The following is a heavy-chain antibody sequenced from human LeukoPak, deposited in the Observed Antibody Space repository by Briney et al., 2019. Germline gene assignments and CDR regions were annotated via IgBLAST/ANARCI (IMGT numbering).Heavy chain of an antibody. CDR2: IWYDGSNK. D-gene: IGHD3-22*01. CDR3: AKDLAMIVVAAAYYFDY. CDR1: GFTFSSYG. Sequence: GGSLRLSCAASGFTFSSYGMHWVRQAPGKGLEWVAVIWYDGSNKYYADSVKGRFTISRDNSKNTLYLQMNSLGAEDTAVYYCAKDLAMIVVAAAYYFDYWGQGTLVTVSS. J-gene: IGHJ4*02. V-gene: IGHV3-33*06.